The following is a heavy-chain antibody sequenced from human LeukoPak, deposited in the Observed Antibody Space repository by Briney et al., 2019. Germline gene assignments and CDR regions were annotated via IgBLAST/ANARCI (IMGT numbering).Heavy chain of an antibody. V-gene: IGHV3-30*15. CDR1: GFTFRSYA. CDR3: AREQSGDGWSGFDY. J-gene: IGHJ4*02. D-gene: IGHD6-19*01. Sequence: GGSLRLSCAASGFTFRSYAMHWVRQAPGKGLEWVAVISDDGSRQHYADFLEGRITISRDNSKNTVTLQMSSLRTEDTAVYFCAREQSGDGWSGFDYWGQGTLVTVSS. CDR2: ISDDGSRQ.